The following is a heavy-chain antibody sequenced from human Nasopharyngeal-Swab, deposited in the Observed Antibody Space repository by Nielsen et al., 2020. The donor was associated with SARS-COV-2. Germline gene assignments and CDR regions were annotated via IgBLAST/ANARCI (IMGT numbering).Heavy chain of an antibody. CDR1: GFTFSSYA. D-gene: IGHD3-22*01. CDR3: ARTLGGYYYFDY. Sequence: GESLKISCAASGFTFSSYAMHWVRQAPGKGLEWVAVISYDGSNKYYADSVKGRFTISRDNSKNTLYLQMNSLRAKDTAVYYCARTLGGYYYFDYWGQGTLVTVSS. J-gene: IGHJ4*02. CDR2: ISYDGSNK. V-gene: IGHV3-30*04.